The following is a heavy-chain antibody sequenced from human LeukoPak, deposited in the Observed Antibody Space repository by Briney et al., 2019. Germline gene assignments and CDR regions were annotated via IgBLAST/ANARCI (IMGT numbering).Heavy chain of an antibody. CDR1: GYTFTDYY. V-gene: IGHV1-2*02. D-gene: IGHD6-19*01. CDR2: INPNSGGT. CDR3: ARDQKQWLEIDY. Sequence: ASVTVSCKASGYTFTDYYMHWVRQAPGQGLEWMGWINPNSGGTNYAQKFQGRVTMTRDTSISTAYMELSRLTSDDTALYYCARDQKQWLEIDYWGQGTLVTVSS. J-gene: IGHJ4*02.